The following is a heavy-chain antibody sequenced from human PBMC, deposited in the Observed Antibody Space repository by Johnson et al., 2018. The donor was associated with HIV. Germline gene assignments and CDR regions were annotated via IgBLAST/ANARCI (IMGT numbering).Heavy chain of an antibody. CDR3: ARDRGYWDAFDI. J-gene: IGHJ3*02. CDR1: RFTFSDYY. Sequence: QVQLEESGGGLVKPGGSLRLSCAASRFTFSDYYMSWIRQTPGKGLEWVSYISSSGGTIYYADSVKGRFSISRDNAKNSLYLQMNSLRAEDTAVYYCARDRGYWDAFDIWGQGTMVIVSS. CDR2: ISSSGGTI. V-gene: IGHV3-11*04. D-gene: IGHD3-22*01.